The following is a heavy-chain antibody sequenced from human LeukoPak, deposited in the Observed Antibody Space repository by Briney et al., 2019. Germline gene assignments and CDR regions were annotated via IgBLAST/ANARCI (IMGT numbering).Heavy chain of an antibody. CDR3: ARGGDHSKSGY. Sequence: SETLSLTCAVYGGSFRDYYWSWISQPPGRGLEWIGEIHPSGIINYNASLKSRVTISEDTSKSQFSLRLSPVTAADTALYYCARGGDHSKSGYWGQGTLVTVSS. CDR2: IHPSGII. D-gene: IGHD2/OR15-2a*01. CDR1: GGSFRDYY. J-gene: IGHJ4*02. V-gene: IGHV4-34*01.